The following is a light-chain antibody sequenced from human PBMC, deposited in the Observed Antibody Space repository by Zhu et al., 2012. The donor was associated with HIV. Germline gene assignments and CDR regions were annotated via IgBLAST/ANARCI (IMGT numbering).Light chain of an antibody. CDR1: QGLNNN. CDR3: QQYDTYRYT. J-gene: IGKJ2*01. CDR2: VAS. Sequence: AIRMTQSPSSLSASTGDRVTITCRASQGLNNNLAWYQQKPGKAPKVLIYVASTLQSGVPSRFSGSGSGTEFTLTISSLQPDDFATYYCQQYDTYRYTFGQGTKLEIK. V-gene: IGKV1-8*01.